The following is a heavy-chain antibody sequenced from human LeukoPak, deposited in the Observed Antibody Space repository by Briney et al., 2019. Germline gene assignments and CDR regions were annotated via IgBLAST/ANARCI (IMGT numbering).Heavy chain of an antibody. CDR3: ATTTLKMTPYYDYIWGSYRSVHFDY. Sequence: ASVKVSCKVSGYTLTKLSMHWVRQAPGKGLDWMGGFDPEDGETIYAQKFQGRVTMTEDTSTDTAYMELSSLRSEDTAVYYCATTTLKMTPYYDYIWGSYRSVHFDYWGQGTLVTVSS. CDR2: FDPEDGET. V-gene: IGHV1-24*01. J-gene: IGHJ4*02. CDR1: GYTLTKLS. D-gene: IGHD3-16*01.